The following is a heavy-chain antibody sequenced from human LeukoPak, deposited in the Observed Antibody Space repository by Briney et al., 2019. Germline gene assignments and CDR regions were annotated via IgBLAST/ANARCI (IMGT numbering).Heavy chain of an antibody. CDR2: IYYSGST. CDR1: GGSISSSSYF. J-gene: IGHJ4*02. Sequence: SETLSLTCTVSGGSISSSSYFWAWIRQPPGKGLEWIGSIYYSGSTYYNPSLNSRVTISVDTSKNQFSLNLSSVTAADTAVYYCARLITAFQAFDSWGQGTLVTVSS. D-gene: IGHD3-16*01. CDR3: ARLITAFQAFDS. V-gene: IGHV4-39*01.